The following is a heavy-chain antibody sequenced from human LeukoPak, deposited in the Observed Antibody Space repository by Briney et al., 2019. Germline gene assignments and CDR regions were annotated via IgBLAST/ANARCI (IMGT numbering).Heavy chain of an antibody. Sequence: GRSLGLFCAVSGFTFSSYGKHWVRQPPGKGLEWVAVIWYDGSNKYYADSVKGRFTISRDNSKNTLYLQMNSLTAEDTAVYYCAKDGLAVAGTRYSYYYMDVWGKGTTVTVSS. J-gene: IGHJ6*03. CDR3: AKDGLAVAGTRYSYYYMDV. CDR2: IWYDGSNK. V-gene: IGHV3-33*06. D-gene: IGHD6-19*01. CDR1: GFTFSSYG.